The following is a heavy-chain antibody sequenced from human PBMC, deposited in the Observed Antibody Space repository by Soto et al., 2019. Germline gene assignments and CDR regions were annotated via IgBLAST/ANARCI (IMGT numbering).Heavy chain of an antibody. J-gene: IGHJ4*02. CDR3: AKSPRPYTSGRPDYYDL. CDR1: GFPFGDFA. CDR2: ISVSGGST. V-gene: IGHV3-23*01. D-gene: IGHD6-19*01. Sequence: VQLLESGGDLVQPGGSLRLACAGSGFPFGDFAMSWVRQGPGKGLEWISDISVSGGSTDYADSVKGRFTISRDNSKNKLLLQMNSLRGEDTAIYYCAKSPRPYTSGRPDYYDLWGPGTLVTVSS.